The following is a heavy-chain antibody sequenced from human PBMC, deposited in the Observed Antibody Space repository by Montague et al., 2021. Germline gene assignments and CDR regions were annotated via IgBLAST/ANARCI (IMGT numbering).Heavy chain of an antibody. CDR3: APKIAAHKAHDGFSV. Sequence: PAPVKPTQTLTLTCTFSGFSLATSGVGVAWLRQLPGEALEWLALIFWDDDKRYSPSLKSRLTITKDTTKNQVVLTLTNMDPVDTATYFCAPKIAAHKAHDGFSVWGQGTVVTVSA. CDR1: GFSLATSGVG. CDR2: IFWDDDK. D-gene: IGHD6-13*01. J-gene: IGHJ3*01. V-gene: IGHV2-5*02.